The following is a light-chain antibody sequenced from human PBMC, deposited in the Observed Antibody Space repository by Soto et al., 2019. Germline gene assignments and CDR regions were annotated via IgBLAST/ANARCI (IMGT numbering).Light chain of an antibody. CDR2: EVS. V-gene: IGLV2-14*01. J-gene: IGLJ1*01. CDR3: SSYSIRTAYL. CDR1: SSDVGGYDY. Sequence: QSVLTQPASVSGSPGQSITISCTGTSSDVGGYDYVAWYQLHPGKAPKLMLFEVSNRPSGVSYRFSGSKSGNTASLTISGLQAEDEADYFCSSYSIRTAYLFGTGTKVTVL.